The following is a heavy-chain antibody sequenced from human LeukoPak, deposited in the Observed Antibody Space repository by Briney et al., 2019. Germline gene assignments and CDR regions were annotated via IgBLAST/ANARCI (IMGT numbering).Heavy chain of an antibody. CDR3: ARVRGYCTRSGGSCCSGGYNWFDP. D-gene: IGHD2-15*01. Sequence: PSETLSLTCAVSGGSLISTTYYWGWIRQPPGKGLEWIGSIYYSGSTYYNPSLKSRVTMSVDTSKNQFSLKLSSVTAADTAVYYCARVRGYCTRSGGSCCSGGYNWFDPWGQGTLVTVSS. CDR2: IYYSGST. V-gene: IGHV4-39*07. CDR1: GGSLISTTYY. J-gene: IGHJ5*02.